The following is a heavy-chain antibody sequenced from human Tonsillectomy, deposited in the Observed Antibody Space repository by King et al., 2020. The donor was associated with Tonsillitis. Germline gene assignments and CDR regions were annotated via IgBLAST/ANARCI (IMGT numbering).Heavy chain of an antibody. Sequence: VQLVESGGGVVQPGRSLRLSCAASGFTFSSYGMHWVRQAPGKGLEWMAVISYDGDNEYHADSVKGRFTISRDNSKNTLYLEMTSLRAEDTAVYFCARSRPGSSWYGGDCWGQGTLVTVSS. D-gene: IGHD6-13*01. J-gene: IGHJ4*02. CDR2: ISYDGDNE. CDR1: GFTFSSYG. V-gene: IGHV3-30*03. CDR3: ARSRPGSSWYGGDC.